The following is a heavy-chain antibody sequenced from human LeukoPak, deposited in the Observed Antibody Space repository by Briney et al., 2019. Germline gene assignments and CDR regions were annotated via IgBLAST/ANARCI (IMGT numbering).Heavy chain of an antibody. CDR3: ARGEGYCSSPNCRGIGSWFDP. D-gene: IGHD2-2*01. Sequence: QAGGSLRLSCAASGFTFSSYGMHWVRQAPGKGLEWVAVISYDGSNKYYADSVKGRFTISRDNSKNTLYLQMNSLGVEDTAVYFCARGEGYCSSPNCRGIGSWFDPWGQGTLVTVSS. J-gene: IGHJ5*02. V-gene: IGHV3-30*03. CDR2: ISYDGSNK. CDR1: GFTFSSYG.